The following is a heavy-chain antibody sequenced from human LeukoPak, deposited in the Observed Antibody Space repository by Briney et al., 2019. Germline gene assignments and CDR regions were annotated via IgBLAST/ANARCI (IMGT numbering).Heavy chain of an antibody. V-gene: IGHV4-59*08. CDR1: GGSISSYY. D-gene: IGHD3-9*01. CDR3: ASQTGYGGYYFDY. CDR2: MYYSGST. J-gene: IGHJ4*02. Sequence: PSETLSLTCTVSGGSISSYYWSWIRRPPGKGLEWIGYMYYSGSTNYNPSLKSRVTISVDTSKNQFSLKLSSVTAADTAVYYCASQTGYGGYYFDYWGQGTLVTVSS.